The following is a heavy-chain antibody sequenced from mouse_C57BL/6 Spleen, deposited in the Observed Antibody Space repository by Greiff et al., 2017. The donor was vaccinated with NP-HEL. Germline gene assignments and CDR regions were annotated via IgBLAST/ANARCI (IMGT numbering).Heavy chain of an antibody. CDR3: ARRSKTGWYFDV. CDR1: GYTFTSYW. J-gene: IGHJ1*03. CDR2: IYPGSGST. Sequence: VQLQQSGAELVKPGASVKMSCKASGYTFTSYWITWVKQRPGQGLEWIGDIYPGSGSTNYNEKFKSKATLTVDTSSSTAYMQLSSLTSEDSAVYYCARRSKTGWYFDVWGTGTTVTVSS. D-gene: IGHD4-1*01. V-gene: IGHV1-55*01.